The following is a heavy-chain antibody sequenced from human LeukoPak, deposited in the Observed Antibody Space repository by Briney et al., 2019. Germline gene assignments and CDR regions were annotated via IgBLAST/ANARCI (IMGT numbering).Heavy chain of an antibody. V-gene: IGHV3-74*01. CDR2: INSDGSST. CDR3: ASSYDFWSGYLSLGWFDP. CDR1: GFTFSSYW. J-gene: IGHJ5*02. D-gene: IGHD3-3*01. Sequence: QPGGSLRLSCAASGFTFSSYWMHWVRQAPGKGLVWVSRINSDGSSTSYADSVKGRFTISRDNAKNTLYLQMNSLRAEDTAVYYCASSYDFWSGYLSLGWFDPWGRGTLATVSS.